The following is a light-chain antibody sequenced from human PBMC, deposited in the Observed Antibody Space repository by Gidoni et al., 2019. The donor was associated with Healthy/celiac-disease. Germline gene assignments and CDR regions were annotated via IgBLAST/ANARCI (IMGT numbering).Light chain of an antibody. CDR1: QSVSSY. J-gene: IGKJ3*01. CDR2: DAS. Sequence: EIVLTQSPATLSLSPGERATLSCRASQSVSSYLAWYQQKPGQAPRLLIYDASNRATGIQARFSGSGSGTYFTLTISSLEPEDFAVYYCQQRSNWPPTFGPGTKVDI. CDR3: QQRSNWPPT. V-gene: IGKV3-11*01.